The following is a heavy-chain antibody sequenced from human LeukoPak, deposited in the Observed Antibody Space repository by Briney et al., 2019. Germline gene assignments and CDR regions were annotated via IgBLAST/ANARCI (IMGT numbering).Heavy chain of an antibody. CDR3: TRDTLYCSGGYCYHDI. D-gene: IGHD2-15*01. CDR1: GITYSSYW. CDR2: IKEDGSEK. Sequence: PGGSLRLSCAASGITYSSYWMSWVRQAPGKGLEWVANIKEDGSEKYYVDSVKGRFTISRDNARNSLYLQMNSLRAEDTAVYYCTRDTLYCSGGYCYHDIWGQGTMVTVSS. J-gene: IGHJ3*02. V-gene: IGHV3-7*01.